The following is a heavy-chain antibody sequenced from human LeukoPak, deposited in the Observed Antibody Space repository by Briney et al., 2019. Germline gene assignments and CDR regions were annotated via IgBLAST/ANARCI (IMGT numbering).Heavy chain of an antibody. CDR1: GFTFSSYS. D-gene: IGHD1-7*01. Sequence: GGSLRLSCVGSGFTFSSYSMNWVRQAPGKGLEWVASISSSSSYIYYADSVKGRFTISRDNSKNMLYLQMNSLRAEDTAVYYCARAHNWKYGSFDFWGQGTLVTVSS. CDR2: ISSSSSYI. V-gene: IGHV3-21*01. CDR3: ARAHNWKYGSFDF. J-gene: IGHJ4*02.